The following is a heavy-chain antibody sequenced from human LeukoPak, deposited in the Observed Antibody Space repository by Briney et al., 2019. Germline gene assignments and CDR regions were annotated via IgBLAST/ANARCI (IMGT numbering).Heavy chain of an antibody. Sequence: QPGGSLRLSCAASGFTFSSYAMSWVRQAPGKGLEWVSAISGSGGSTYYADSVKGRFTISRDNSKNTLYLQMNSLRAEDTAVYYCAKRYDSSGYYPPDAFDIWGQGTMVTVSS. J-gene: IGHJ3*02. CDR2: ISGSGGST. V-gene: IGHV3-23*01. CDR1: GFTFSSYA. D-gene: IGHD3-22*01. CDR3: AKRYDSSGYYPPDAFDI.